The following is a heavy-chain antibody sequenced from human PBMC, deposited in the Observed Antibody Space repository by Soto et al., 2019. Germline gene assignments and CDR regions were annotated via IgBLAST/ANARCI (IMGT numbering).Heavy chain of an antibody. CDR3: AISRTTFGGENGFVP. V-gene: IGHV4-59*01. Sequence: SETLSLTCTVSGGSISSYYWSWIRQPPGKGLEWIGYIYYSGSTNYNPSLKSRVTIPVGTSKNQFSLKLSSVTAADTAVYYCAISRTTFGGENGFVPLSQGTLVT. D-gene: IGHD3-16*01. CDR1: GGSISSYY. CDR2: IYYSGST. J-gene: IGHJ5*02.